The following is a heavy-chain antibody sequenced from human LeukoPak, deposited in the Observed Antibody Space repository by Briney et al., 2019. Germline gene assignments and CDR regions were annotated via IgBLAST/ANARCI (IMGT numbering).Heavy chain of an antibody. V-gene: IGHV3-74*01. J-gene: IGHJ5*02. Sequence: AGGSPRLSCAASGFIFSSYWMHWVRQAPGRGLVWVSRINTDGTSTSYADSVKGRFTISRDNAKNTLSLQMNSLRAEDTAVYYCAREHTYSSSWWLWFDPWGQGTLVTVSS. D-gene: IGHD6-13*01. CDR1: GFIFSSYW. CDR2: INTDGTST. CDR3: AREHTYSSSWWLWFDP.